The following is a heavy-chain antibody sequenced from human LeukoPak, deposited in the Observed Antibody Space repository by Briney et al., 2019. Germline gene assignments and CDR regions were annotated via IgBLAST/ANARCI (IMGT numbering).Heavy chain of an antibody. D-gene: IGHD6-13*01. V-gene: IGHV1-46*01. Sequence: ASVKVSCKASGYTFTSYYMHWVRQAPGQGLEWMGIITTDGGRTSYAQKFQGRVTMTRDTSTSTVYMELSSLRSEDTAVYYCARDSSSQQQLVHYYYYYGMDVWGQGTTVAVSS. CDR2: ITTDGGRT. CDR1: GYTFTSYY. CDR3: ARDSSSQQQLVHYYYYYGMDV. J-gene: IGHJ6*02.